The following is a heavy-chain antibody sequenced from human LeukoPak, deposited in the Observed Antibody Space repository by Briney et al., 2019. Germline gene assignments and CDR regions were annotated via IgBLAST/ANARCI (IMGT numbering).Heavy chain of an antibody. CDR1: GFMFSYDW. J-gene: IGHJ4*02. CDR3: VTNPIGGTNY. D-gene: IGHD1-7*01. Sequence: GGSLRLSCAASGFMFSYDWMHWARHTSGKGLMWVSRINNDGSSVSYEDSVKGRFSISRDNAKNTIYLQMNSLRDEDTGVYYCVTNPIGGTNYWGQGTLVTVSS. CDR2: INNDGSSV. V-gene: IGHV3-74*01.